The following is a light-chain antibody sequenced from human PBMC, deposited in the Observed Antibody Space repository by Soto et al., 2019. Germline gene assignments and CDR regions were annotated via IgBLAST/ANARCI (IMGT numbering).Light chain of an antibody. V-gene: IGLV2-11*01. J-gene: IGLJ1*01. CDR3: CSYAGSPRYV. Sequence: QSALTQPRSVSGSPGQSVTISCTGTSSDVGTYNYVSWYQQHPGKAPKVMIYDVSERPSGVPDRFSGSESGNTASLTISGLQAEDEADYYCCSYAGSPRYVFGTGTQLTVL. CDR1: SSDVGTYNY. CDR2: DVS.